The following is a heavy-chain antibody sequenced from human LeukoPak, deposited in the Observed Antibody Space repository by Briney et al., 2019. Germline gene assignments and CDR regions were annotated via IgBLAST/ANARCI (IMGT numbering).Heavy chain of an antibody. J-gene: IGHJ3*02. CDR1: GFTFSSYG. CDR2: IRYDGSNK. D-gene: IGHD2-15*01. Sequence: GGSLRLSCAASGFTFSSYGMHWVRQAPGKGLEWVAFIRYDGSNKYYADSVKGRFTISRDNSKNTLYLQMNSPRAEDTAVYYCAHIVVVVAATPDAFDIWGQGTMVTVSP. CDR3: AHIVVVVAATPDAFDI. V-gene: IGHV3-30*02.